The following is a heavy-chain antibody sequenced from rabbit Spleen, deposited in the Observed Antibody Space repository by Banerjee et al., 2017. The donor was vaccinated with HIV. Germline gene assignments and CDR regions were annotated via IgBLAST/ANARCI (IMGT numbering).Heavy chain of an antibody. CDR2: IYTGSSAST. CDR3: ARDLVAVIGWNFNL. Sequence: QEQLVESGGGLVQPGGSLTLTCTASGFSFSSSYYMCWVRQAPGKGLEWIACIYTGSSASTYYASWAKGRSTISKTSSTTVTLQMTSLTAADTATYFCARDLVAVIGWNFNLWGPGTLVTVS. CDR1: GFSFSSSYY. D-gene: IGHD1-1*01. V-gene: IGHV1S45*01. J-gene: IGHJ4*01.